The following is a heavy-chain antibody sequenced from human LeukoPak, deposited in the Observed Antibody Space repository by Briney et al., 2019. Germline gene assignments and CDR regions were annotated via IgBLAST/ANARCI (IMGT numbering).Heavy chain of an antibody. Sequence: GGSLRLSCAASGFTFSSYAMSWVRRAPGKGLEWVSAISGSGGSTYYADSVKGRFTISRNNSENTLYLQMNSLRAEDTAVYYCAKAPHGDRYYFDYWGQGTLVTVSS. CDR1: GFTFSSYA. CDR3: AKAPHGDRYYFDY. CDR2: ISGSGGST. D-gene: IGHD4-17*01. J-gene: IGHJ4*02. V-gene: IGHV3-23*01.